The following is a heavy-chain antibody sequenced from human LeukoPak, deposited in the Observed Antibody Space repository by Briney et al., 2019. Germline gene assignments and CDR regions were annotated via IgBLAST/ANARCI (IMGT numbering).Heavy chain of an antibody. CDR3: ARDYDILRAFDI. J-gene: IGHJ3*02. Sequence: GGSLRLSCAASGLTFSSYAMHWVRQAPGKGLEWVAVISYDGSNKYYADSVKGRFTISRDNSKNTLYLQMNSLRAEDTAVYYCARDYDILRAFDIWGQGTMVTVSS. CDR1: GLTFSSYA. CDR2: ISYDGSNK. D-gene: IGHD3-9*01. V-gene: IGHV3-30-3*01.